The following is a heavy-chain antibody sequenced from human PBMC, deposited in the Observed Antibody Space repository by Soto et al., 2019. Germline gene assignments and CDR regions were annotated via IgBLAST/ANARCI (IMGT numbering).Heavy chain of an antibody. J-gene: IGHJ4*02. V-gene: IGHV3-64D*06. D-gene: IGHD2-15*01. Sequence: GGSLRLSCSASGFIFSESTIYWVRQVPGKGLEAISAVSTSGRSTYYADSVEDRFTISRDNSKNTLFLQMGSLRPEDTAIYYCVKQAHGLDGVAFDYWGQGTRVTVSS. CDR3: VKQAHGLDGVAFDY. CDR1: GFIFSEST. CDR2: VSTSGRST.